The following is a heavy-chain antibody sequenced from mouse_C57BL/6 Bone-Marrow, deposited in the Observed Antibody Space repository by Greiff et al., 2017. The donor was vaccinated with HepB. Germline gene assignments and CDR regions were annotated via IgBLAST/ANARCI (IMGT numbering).Heavy chain of an antibody. V-gene: IGHV5-17*01. CDR3: ARTYYAMDY. CDR2: ISSGSSTI. CDR1: GFTFSDSG. J-gene: IGHJ4*01. Sequence: EVHLVESGGGLVQPGGSLKLSCAASGFTFSDSGMHWVRQAPEKVLEWVAYISSGSSTIYYADTVKGRFTISRDNAKNTLFLQMTSLMSEDTAMYYCARTYYAMDYWGQGTSVTVSS.